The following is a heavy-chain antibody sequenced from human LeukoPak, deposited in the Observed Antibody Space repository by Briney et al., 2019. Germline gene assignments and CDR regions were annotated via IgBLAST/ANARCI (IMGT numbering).Heavy chain of an antibody. Sequence: GGSLRLSCAASGFTLSSYAMSWVRQAPGKGLEWVSAISDSGNTYHADSVKGRFTISRDNSKNTLYLQMNSLRAEDTAVYYCAKDMLWEWELLYYFDYWGQGTLVTVSS. D-gene: IGHD1-26*01. CDR1: GFTLSSYA. V-gene: IGHV3-23*01. J-gene: IGHJ4*02. CDR2: ISDSGNT. CDR3: AKDMLWEWELLYYFDY.